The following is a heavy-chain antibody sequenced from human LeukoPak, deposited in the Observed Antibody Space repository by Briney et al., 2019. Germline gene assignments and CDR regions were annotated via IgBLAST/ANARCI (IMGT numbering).Heavy chain of an antibody. CDR1: VYTFTGYY. CDR3: AREDRYSSGWYAD. CDR2: INPNSGGT. J-gene: IGHJ4*02. Sequence: GASVKVSCKASVYTFTGYYMHWVRQAPGQGLGWMGWINPNSGGTNYAQKFQGRVTMTRDTSISTAYMELSRLRSDDTAVYYCAREDRYSSGWYADWGQGTLVTVSS. V-gene: IGHV1-2*02. D-gene: IGHD6-19*01.